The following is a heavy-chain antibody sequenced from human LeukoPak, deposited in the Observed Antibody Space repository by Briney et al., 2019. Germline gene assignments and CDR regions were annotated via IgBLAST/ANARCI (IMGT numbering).Heavy chain of an antibody. D-gene: IGHD5-18*01. Sequence: ASVKVSCKASGYTFTGYYMHWVRQAPGEGLEWMGWINPNTVGTNYAQKFQGRVTMTRDTSISTAYMELSSLRSDDTAVYYCARVMGQLWLQGFVSWGPGTLVTVSS. CDR1: GYTFTGYY. V-gene: IGHV1-2*02. CDR2: INPNTVGT. CDR3: ARVMGQLWLQGFVS. J-gene: IGHJ4*02.